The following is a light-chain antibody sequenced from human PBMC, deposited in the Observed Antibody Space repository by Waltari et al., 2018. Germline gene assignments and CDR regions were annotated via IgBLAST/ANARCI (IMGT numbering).Light chain of an antibody. Sequence: SYVLIQPPSVSLAPGKTARITCGGNDIGSKRVHWYQQKPGQPPLLVVSDDSDRPSGFPERFSGSTSGNTATLTVCRVEAGDEADYYCQVWDSSTSEVVFGGGTKLTVL. CDR2: DDS. CDR1: DIGSKR. V-gene: IGLV3-21*03. CDR3: QVWDSSTSEVV. J-gene: IGLJ2*01.